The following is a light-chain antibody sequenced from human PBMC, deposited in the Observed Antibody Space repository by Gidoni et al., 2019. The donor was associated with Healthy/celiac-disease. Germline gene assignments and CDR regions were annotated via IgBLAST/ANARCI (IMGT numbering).Light chain of an antibody. CDR1: QSISSY. CDR2: AAS. V-gene: IGKV1-39*01. J-gene: IGKJ2*03. CDR3: QQSYSTPRYS. Sequence: DIQMTQSPSSLSASVGDRVTITCRASQSISSYLNWYQQKPGKAPKLLIYAASSLQSGVPSRFSGSGSGTDFTRTISSLQPEDFATYYCQQSYSTPRYSFGQXTKLEIK.